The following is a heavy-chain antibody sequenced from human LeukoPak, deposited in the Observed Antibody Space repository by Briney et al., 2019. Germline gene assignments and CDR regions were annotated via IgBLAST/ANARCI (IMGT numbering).Heavy chain of an antibody. CDR3: ARVPGGRAAAGTVIYYMDV. CDR2: INPNSGGT. CDR1: GYTFTGYY. Sequence: RASVKVSCXASGYTFTGYYMHWVRQAPGQGLEWMGWINPNSGGTNYAQKFQGRVTMTRDTSISTAYMELSRLRSDDTAVYYCARVPGGRAAAGTVIYYMDVWGKGTTVTVSS. V-gene: IGHV1-2*02. D-gene: IGHD6-13*01. J-gene: IGHJ6*03.